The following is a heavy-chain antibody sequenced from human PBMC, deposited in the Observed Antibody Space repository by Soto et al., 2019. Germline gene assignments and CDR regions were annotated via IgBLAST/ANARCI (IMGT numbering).Heavy chain of an antibody. CDR1: GFTFTSYA. J-gene: IGHJ5*02. CDR3: ARGRFSTTLYAGFDP. D-gene: IGHD2-2*01. CDR2: ISYHGRDE. Sequence: GASLRLSCAASGFTFTSYAMHWVRQAPGKGLEWVAAISYHGRDEYYADSVKGRFSISRDNSKNTLNLQMNSLRAEDTAVYYCARGRFSTTLYAGFDPWGQGTLVTVSS. V-gene: IGHV3-30*04.